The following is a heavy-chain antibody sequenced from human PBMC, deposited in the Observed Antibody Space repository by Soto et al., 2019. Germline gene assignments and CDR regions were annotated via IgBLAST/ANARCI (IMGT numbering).Heavy chain of an antibody. J-gene: IGHJ5*02. Sequence: SETLSLTCTVSGGSISSYYWSWIRQPPGKGLEWIGYIYYSGSTNYNPSLKSRVTISVDTSKNQFSLKLSSVTAADTAVYYCARPYYYGSGSYEYWFDPWGKGTLVTVSS. CDR3: ARPYYYGSGSYEYWFDP. CDR1: GGSISSYY. V-gene: IGHV4-59*08. D-gene: IGHD3-10*01. CDR2: IYYSGST.